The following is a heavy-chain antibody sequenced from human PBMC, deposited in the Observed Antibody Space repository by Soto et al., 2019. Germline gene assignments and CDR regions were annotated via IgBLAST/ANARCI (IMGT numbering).Heavy chain of an antibody. D-gene: IGHD5-12*01. V-gene: IGHV1-69*12. CDR3: ATGPSSGYGH. CDR1: GGTFSNYA. J-gene: IGHJ4*02. CDR2: IIPLFGTA. Sequence: QVQLVQSGAEVKKPGSSVKVSCKTSGGTFSNYAITWVRQAPGQGLEWMGGIIPLFGTAHYAQKFQGRVTIAADESTSSTYMELSSLSSEDTAVYYCATGPSSGYGHWGQGTLVTVSS.